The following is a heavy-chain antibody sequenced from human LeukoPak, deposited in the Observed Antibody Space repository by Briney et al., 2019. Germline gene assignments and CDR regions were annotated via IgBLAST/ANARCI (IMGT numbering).Heavy chain of an antibody. Sequence: ASVKVSCKASGYTFTSYGISWVRQAPGQGLEWMGWINPNSGGTNYAQKFQGRVTMTRDTSISTAYMELSRLRSGDTAVYYCARVLDYYDSSGYYDAFDIWGQGTMVTVSS. CDR2: INPNSGGT. CDR3: ARVLDYYDSSGYYDAFDI. D-gene: IGHD3-22*01. V-gene: IGHV1-2*02. CDR1: GYTFTSYG. J-gene: IGHJ3*02.